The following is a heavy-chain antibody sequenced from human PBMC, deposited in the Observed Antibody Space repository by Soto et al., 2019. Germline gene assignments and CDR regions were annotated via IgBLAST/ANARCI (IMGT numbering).Heavy chain of an antibody. Sequence: QVTVKESGPVLVKPTETLTLPCTVSGFSLSNAGLGVSWIRQPPGKALEWLAHIFSNDEKSYSTSLKSRLTCSKHTSKSQVVLTMTNMDPVDTATYYCASTYSTSWYWFDPWSQGTLVTVSS. V-gene: IGHV2-26*04. D-gene: IGHD6-13*01. CDR1: GFSLSNAGLG. CDR2: IFSNDEK. J-gene: IGHJ5*02. CDR3: ASTYSTSWYWFDP.